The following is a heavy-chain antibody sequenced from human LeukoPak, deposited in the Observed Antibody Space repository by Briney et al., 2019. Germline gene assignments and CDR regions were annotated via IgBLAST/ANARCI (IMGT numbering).Heavy chain of an antibody. CDR2: IYYSGST. CDR1: GFTFSSYSMN. V-gene: IGHV4-39*01. D-gene: IGHD2-15*01. J-gene: IGHJ6*03. CDR3: ARHRPYCSGGSCYSWSSYYYYYYMDV. Sequence: GSLRLSCAASGFTFSSYSMNWVRQAPGKGLEWIGSIYYSGSTYYNPSLKSRVTISVDTSKNQFSLKLSSVTAADTAVYYCARHRPYCSGGSCYSWSSYYYYYYMDVWGKGTTVTISS.